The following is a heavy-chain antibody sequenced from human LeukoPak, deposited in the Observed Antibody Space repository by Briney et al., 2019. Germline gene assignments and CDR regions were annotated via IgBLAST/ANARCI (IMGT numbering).Heavy chain of an antibody. V-gene: IGHV4-4*07. CDR2: LHVSGNT. CDR1: GGSIENNH. CDR3: ARDPLRSSFDS. Sequence: PSETLSLTCAVSGGSIENNHWAWIRLPAGKGLEWIGRLHVSGNTNFNPSLKSRVTISVDTSKNQFSLKMTSMTAADTAVYFCARDPLRSSFDSWAQGILVTVAP. J-gene: IGHJ4*02. D-gene: IGHD1-26*01.